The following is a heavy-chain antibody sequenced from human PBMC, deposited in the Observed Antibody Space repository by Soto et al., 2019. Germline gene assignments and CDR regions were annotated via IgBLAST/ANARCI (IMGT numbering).Heavy chain of an antibody. V-gene: IGHV3-21*01. D-gene: IGHD3-22*01. J-gene: IGHJ4*02. CDR1: GFTFSSYS. Sequence: GSLRLSCAASGFTFSSYSMNWVRQAPGKGLEWVSSISSSSSYIYYADSVKGRFTISRDNAKNSLYLQMNSLRAEDTAVYYCARDSGSMIVVVTDFDYWGQGTLVTVSS. CDR3: ARDSGSMIVVVTDFDY. CDR2: ISSSSSYI.